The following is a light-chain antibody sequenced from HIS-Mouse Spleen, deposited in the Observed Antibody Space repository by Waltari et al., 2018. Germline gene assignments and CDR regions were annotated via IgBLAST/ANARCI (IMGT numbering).Light chain of an antibody. Sequence: AIRMTQAPSSFSASTGDRVTITCRASQGMSRYLAWYQQKPGKAPKLLIYAASTLQSGVPSRFSGSGSGTDFTLTISCLQSEDFATYYCQQYYSYLYTFGQGTKLEIK. CDR3: QQYYSYLYT. CDR1: QGMSRY. V-gene: IGKV1-8*01. J-gene: IGKJ2*01. CDR2: AAS.